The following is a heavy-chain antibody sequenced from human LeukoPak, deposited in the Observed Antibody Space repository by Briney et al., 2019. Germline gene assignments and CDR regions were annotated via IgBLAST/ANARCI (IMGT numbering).Heavy chain of an antibody. CDR2: INPSGGST. J-gene: IGHJ4*02. CDR1: GYTFTSYY. Sequence: ASVKVSCKASGYTFTSYYMHWVGQAPGQGREWMGIINPSGGSTSCAQKFQGRVTMTRDTSTSTVYMELSSLRSEDTAVYYCARVGATRYREGVDYWGQGTLVTVSS. D-gene: IGHD1-26*01. CDR3: ARVGATRYREGVDY. V-gene: IGHV1-46*01.